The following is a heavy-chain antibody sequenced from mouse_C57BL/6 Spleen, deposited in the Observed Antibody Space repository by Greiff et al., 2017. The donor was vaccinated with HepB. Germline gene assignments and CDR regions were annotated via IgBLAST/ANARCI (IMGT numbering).Heavy chain of an antibody. CDR2: INPNNGGT. J-gene: IGHJ3*01. CDR1: GYTFTDYN. Sequence: EVQLQQSGPELVKPGASVKMSCKASGYTFTDYNMHWVKQSPGKSLEWIGYINPNNGGTSYNQKFKGKATLTVNKSSSTAYMELRSLTSEDSAVYYCAREYYDGSSYTFAYWGQGTLVTVSA. CDR3: AREYYDGSSYTFAY. V-gene: IGHV1-22*01. D-gene: IGHD1-1*01.